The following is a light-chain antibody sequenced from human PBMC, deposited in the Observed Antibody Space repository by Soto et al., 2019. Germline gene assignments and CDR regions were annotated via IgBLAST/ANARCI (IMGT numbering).Light chain of an antibody. CDR3: SSYANTNTYV. Sequence: LAQPASVSGSPGQSITISCTGTSSDVGGYNYVSWFQQHPDKAPKLVIYEVTHRPSGFSDRFSGSKSGNTAFLTISGLQTEDEADYYCSSYANTNTYVFGTGTKVTVL. CDR2: EVT. J-gene: IGLJ1*01. V-gene: IGLV2-14*01. CDR1: SSDVGGYNY.